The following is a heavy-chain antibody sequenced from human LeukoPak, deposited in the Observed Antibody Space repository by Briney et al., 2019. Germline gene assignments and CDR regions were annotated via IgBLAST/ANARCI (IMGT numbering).Heavy chain of an antibody. Sequence: SETLSLTXTVSGGSIRSSSYYWGWIRQPPGKGVEWIGNIYYSGSTYYNPSFKSRVTISVDTSKNQFSLKMRSVTAADTAVYYCARLLWFGELSTSFDYWGQGTLVTVSS. CDR2: IYYSGST. V-gene: IGHV4-39*01. CDR3: ARLLWFGELSTSFDY. J-gene: IGHJ4*02. D-gene: IGHD3-10*01. CDR1: GGSIRSSSYY.